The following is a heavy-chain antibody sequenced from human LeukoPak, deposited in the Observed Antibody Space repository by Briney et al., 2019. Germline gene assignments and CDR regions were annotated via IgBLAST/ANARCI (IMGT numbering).Heavy chain of an antibody. CDR3: ARDGYSYGTYYYYYMDV. CDR2: ISSGSGNI. Sequence: GGSLRLSCTVSGFTFSSNSMNWVRQAPGKGVEWVSYISSGSGNIYYADSVKGRFTISRDNAKNSLYLQMNSLRAEDTAVYYCARDGYSYGTYYYYYMDVRGKGTTVTVSS. J-gene: IGHJ6*03. V-gene: IGHV3-48*01. CDR1: GFTFSSNS. D-gene: IGHD5-18*01.